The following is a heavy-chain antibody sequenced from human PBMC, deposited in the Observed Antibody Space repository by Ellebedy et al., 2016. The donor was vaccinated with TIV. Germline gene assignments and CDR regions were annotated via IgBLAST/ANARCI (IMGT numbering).Heavy chain of an antibody. CDR2: FGSGGDS. CDR1: GFTFRIYD. CDR3: VRGGAAPHNRYFDF. V-gene: IGHV3-13*01. J-gene: IGHJ2*01. Sequence: PGGSLRLSCAASGFTFRIYDMHWVRQSIGKGLEWVSAFGSGGDSYYPASVKGRFTISREKAKSSVYLQMNSLRAGDTDVYYCVRGGAAPHNRYFDFWGRGTLVTVSS. D-gene: IGHD1-14*01.